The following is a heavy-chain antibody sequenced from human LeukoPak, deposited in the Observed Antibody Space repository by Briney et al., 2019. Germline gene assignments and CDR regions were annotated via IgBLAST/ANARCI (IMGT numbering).Heavy chain of an antibody. D-gene: IGHD1-1*01. V-gene: IGHV3-48*02. CDR3: VRDHNWVFDY. CDR2: IGPNCSII. J-gene: IGHJ4*02. CDR1: GFSFSSYS. Sequence: PGGSLRLSCAASGFSFSSYSMNWGRQAPGEGLQWRSYIGPNCSIIYYTDSVGGRFTISRDNAKNSLYLQMNSLRDADTAVYYCVRDHNWVFDYWGQGTLVTVSS.